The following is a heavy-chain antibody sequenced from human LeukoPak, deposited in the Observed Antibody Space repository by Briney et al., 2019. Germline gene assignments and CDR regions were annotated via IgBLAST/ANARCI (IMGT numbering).Heavy chain of an antibody. CDR1: GYTFTGYY. D-gene: IGHD3-9*01. Sequence: RASVKVSCKASGYTFTGYYVHWVRQNPGQGLECMGWINPNSGGTNYAQKFQGRVTMTRDTSISTAYMELSRLRSDDTAVYYCARGDHYDILTGYQTPSHLSDYWGQGTLVTVSS. J-gene: IGHJ4*02. V-gene: IGHV1-2*02. CDR2: INPNSGGT. CDR3: ARGDHYDILTGYQTPSHLSDY.